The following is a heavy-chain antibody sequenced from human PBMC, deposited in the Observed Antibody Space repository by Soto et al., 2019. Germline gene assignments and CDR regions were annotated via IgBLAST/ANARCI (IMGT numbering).Heavy chain of an antibody. Sequence: ASVKVSCKASGYTFTSYDMHWVRQAPGQGLEWMGIINPSGGSTSYAQKFQGRVTMTRDTSTSTVYMELSSLRSEDTAVYYCARVDSSGYYYVRELYYFDDWGQGTLVTVSS. CDR1: GYTFTSYD. J-gene: IGHJ4*02. V-gene: IGHV1-46*01. CDR2: INPSGGST. D-gene: IGHD3-22*01. CDR3: ARVDSSGYYYVRELYYFDD.